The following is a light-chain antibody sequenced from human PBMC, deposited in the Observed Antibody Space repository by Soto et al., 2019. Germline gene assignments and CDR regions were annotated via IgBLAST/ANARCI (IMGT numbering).Light chain of an antibody. CDR3: LQAYNYPWT. CDR1: QVIRND. V-gene: IGKV1-6*01. CDR2: AAS. Sequence: AIQMTQSPSSLSASVGDRVTITYRASQVIRNDLGWYQQKPGKAPKLLIYAASSLQSGVPSRFSGSGSGTDFTLTISSLQPEDFATYYCLQAYNYPWTFGQGTKVEIK. J-gene: IGKJ1*01.